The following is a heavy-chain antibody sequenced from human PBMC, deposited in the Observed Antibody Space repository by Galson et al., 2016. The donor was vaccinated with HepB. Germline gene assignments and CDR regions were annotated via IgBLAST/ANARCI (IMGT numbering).Heavy chain of an antibody. D-gene: IGHD3-3*01. CDR3: ARVSGYYNPFDN. CDR2: IDWDDDK. V-gene: IGHV2-70*01. J-gene: IGHJ4*02. Sequence: PALVKPTQTLTLTCTFSGFSLRTSGMCVSWIRQPPGKALEWLALIDWDDDKYYTTSLKTRLTISKDTSKNQVVFTMTNMDPVDTARYYCARVSGYYNPFDNWGQGTLVTVSS. CDR1: GFSLRTSGMC.